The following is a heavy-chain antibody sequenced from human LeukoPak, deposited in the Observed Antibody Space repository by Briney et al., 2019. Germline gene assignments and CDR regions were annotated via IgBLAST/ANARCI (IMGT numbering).Heavy chain of an antibody. CDR3: ARLFHPALSGNYPFDY. V-gene: IGHV4-59*01. CDR1: GGSFSGYY. J-gene: IGHJ4*02. D-gene: IGHD1-26*01. CDR2: IYYSGST. Sequence: SETLSLTCAVYGGSFSGYYWSWIRQPPGKGLEWIAYIYYSGSTSYNPSLKSRVTISVDTSKNQFSLKLNSVTAADTAMYYCARLFHPALSGNYPFDYWGQGTLVTDSS.